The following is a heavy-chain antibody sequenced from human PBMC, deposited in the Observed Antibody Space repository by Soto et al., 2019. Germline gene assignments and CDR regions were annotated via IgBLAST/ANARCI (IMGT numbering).Heavy chain of an antibody. CDR3: ARGGHIAVVTDSFDS. J-gene: IGHJ4*02. CDR1: GYPFNTYY. D-gene: IGHD2-21*02. CDR2: IHPSGGGS. V-gene: IGHV1-46*02. Sequence: GVPVKVSCKSSGYPFNTYYLHWLRQAPGQGLEWMGMIHPSGGGSTYAQKFLGRVTMTMDSSTSTVFMELTSLRSADTAVYYCARGGHIAVVTDSFDSWGQGTLVTVSS.